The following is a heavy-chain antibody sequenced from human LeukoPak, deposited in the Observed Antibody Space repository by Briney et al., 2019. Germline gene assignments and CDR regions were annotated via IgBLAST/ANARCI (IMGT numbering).Heavy chain of an antibody. D-gene: IGHD3-10*01. V-gene: IGHV3-30*01. Sequence: PGGSLRLSCAASGFTFKSYPMHWIRQTPGKGPQWVAAISFDGSNKYYADSVQGRFTLSRDNSNNILYLQMNSLRAEDMAVYYCARDPGNKQLGPFDYWGQGNLVTVSS. J-gene: IGHJ4*02. CDR1: GFTFKSYP. CDR2: ISFDGSNK. CDR3: ARDPGNKQLGPFDY.